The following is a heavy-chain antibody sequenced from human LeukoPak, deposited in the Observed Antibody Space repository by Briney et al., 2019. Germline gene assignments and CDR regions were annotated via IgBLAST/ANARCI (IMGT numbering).Heavy chain of an antibody. CDR2: IIPIFGTA. D-gene: IGHD6-6*01. J-gene: IGHJ4*02. CDR3: ARGETGKQLVASGYYFDY. V-gene: IGHV1-69*06. Sequence: SVKVSCKASGGTFSSYAISWVRQAPGQGLEWMGGIIPIFGTANYAQKFQGRVTITADKSTSTAYMELSSLRSEDTAVYYCARGETGKQLVASGYYFDYWGQGTLVTVSS. CDR1: GGTFSSYA.